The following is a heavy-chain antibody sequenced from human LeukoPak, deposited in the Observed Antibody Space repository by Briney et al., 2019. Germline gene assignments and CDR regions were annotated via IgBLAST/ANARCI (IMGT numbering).Heavy chain of an antibody. J-gene: IGHJ4*02. V-gene: IGHV3-66*01. Sequence: GGSLRLSCAASGFTVSSSYMNWVRQAPGKGLEWVSLIYSGGGTYYADSVKGRFTISRDNSKNTLYLQMNSLRAEDTAVYYCARNYYDSSTYYYFDDWGQGTLVIVSS. CDR3: ARNYYDSSTYYYFDD. D-gene: IGHD3-22*01. CDR1: GFTVSSSY. CDR2: IYSGGGT.